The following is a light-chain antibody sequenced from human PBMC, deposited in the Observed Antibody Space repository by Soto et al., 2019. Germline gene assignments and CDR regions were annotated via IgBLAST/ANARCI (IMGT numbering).Light chain of an antibody. J-gene: IGKJ4*01. CDR3: QQRSNWLT. CDR1: QSVSRN. Sequence: EIVLTQSPATLSLSPGERATLSCRASQSVSRNLAWYQQRPGQAPRLLIYDASNRATGIPARFSGSGSGTDFTLTISSLEPEDFAVYYCQQRSNWLTFGGGTKVDIK. V-gene: IGKV3-11*01. CDR2: DAS.